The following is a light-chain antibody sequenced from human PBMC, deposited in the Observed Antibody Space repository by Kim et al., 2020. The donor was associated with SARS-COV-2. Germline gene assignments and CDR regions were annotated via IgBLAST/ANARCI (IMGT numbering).Light chain of an antibody. CDR3: QQYNNWPPRYT. CDR2: GAS. CDR1: QSVSSN. V-gene: IGKV3-15*01. Sequence: SPGERATLSCRASQSVSSNLAWYQQKPGQAPRLLIYGASTRATAIPARFSGSGSGTEFTLTISSLQSEDFAVYYCQQYNNWPPRYTFGQGTKLEIK. J-gene: IGKJ2*01.